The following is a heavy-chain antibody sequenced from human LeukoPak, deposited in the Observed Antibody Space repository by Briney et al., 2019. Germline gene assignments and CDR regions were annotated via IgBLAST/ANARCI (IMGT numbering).Heavy chain of an antibody. Sequence: GGSLRLSCAASGFTFSDYYMSWIRQAPGKGLEWVSYISSSSSYTNYADSVKGRFTISRDNAKNSLYLQMNSLRAEDTAVYYCARALLTGGLALDYWGQGTLVTVSS. CDR3: ARALLTGGLALDY. D-gene: IGHD7-27*01. J-gene: IGHJ4*02. V-gene: IGHV3-11*06. CDR2: ISSSSSYT. CDR1: GFTFSDYY.